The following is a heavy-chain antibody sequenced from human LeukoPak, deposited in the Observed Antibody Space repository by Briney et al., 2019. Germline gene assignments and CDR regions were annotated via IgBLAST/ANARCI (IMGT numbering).Heavy chain of an antibody. V-gene: IGHV4-31*03. J-gene: IGHJ5*02. CDR2: IYYSGST. D-gene: IGHD3-3*01. CDR1: GGSISSGGYY. Sequence: SQTLSLTCTVSGGSISSGGYYWSWIRQHPGKGLEWIGYIYYSGSTNYNPSLKSRVTISVDTSKNQFSLKLSSVTAADTAVYYCARGLWEAGPNFSEWLSSSYNWFDPWGQGTLVTVSS. CDR3: ARGLWEAGPNFSEWLSSSYNWFDP.